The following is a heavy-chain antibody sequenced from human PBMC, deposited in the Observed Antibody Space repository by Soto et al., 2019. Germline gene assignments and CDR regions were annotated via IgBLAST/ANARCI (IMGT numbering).Heavy chain of an antibody. D-gene: IGHD3-16*01. CDR2: IYYSGST. CDR1: GGSISSGGYY. J-gene: IGHJ4*02. Sequence: PSETLSLTCTVSGGSISSGGYYWSWNRQHPGKGLEWIGYIYYSGSTYYNPSLKSRVTISVDTSKNQFSLKLSSVTAADTAVYYCARYDDYVWGLDYWGQGTLVTVSS. V-gene: IGHV4-31*03. CDR3: ARYDDYVWGLDY.